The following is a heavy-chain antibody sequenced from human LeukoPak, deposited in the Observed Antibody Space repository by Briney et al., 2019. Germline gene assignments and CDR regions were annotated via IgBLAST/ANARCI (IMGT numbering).Heavy chain of an antibody. CDR1: GFTFDDYA. J-gene: IGHJ3*02. V-gene: IGHV3-9*01. D-gene: IGHD3-10*01. CDR3: AKDILFRRGAPGAFDI. CDR2: ISWNSGSI. Sequence: GGSLRLSCAASGFTFDDYAMHWVRQAPGKGLEWVSGISWNSGSIGYADSVKGRFTISRDNAKNSLYLQMNSLRAEDTALYYCAKDILFRRGAPGAFDIWGQGTMVTVSS.